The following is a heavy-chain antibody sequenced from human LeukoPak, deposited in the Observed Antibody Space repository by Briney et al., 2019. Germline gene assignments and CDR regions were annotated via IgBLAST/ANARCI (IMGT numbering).Heavy chain of an antibody. CDR3: ARDGPYAPHYFDY. CDR2: IYYSGST. V-gene: IGHV4-39*07. J-gene: IGHJ4*02. D-gene: IGHD4-17*01. Sequence: SETLSLTCTVSGGSISSSSYYWGWIRQPPGKGLEWIGSIYYSGSTYYNPSLKSRVTISVDTSKNQFSLKLSSVTAADTAVYYCARDGPYAPHYFDYWGQGTLVTVSS. CDR1: GGSISSSSYY.